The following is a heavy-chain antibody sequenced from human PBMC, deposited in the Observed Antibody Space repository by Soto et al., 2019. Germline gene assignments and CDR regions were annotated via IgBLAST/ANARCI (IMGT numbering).Heavy chain of an antibody. CDR2: IKQDGSEK. CDR1: GFIFSSYW. D-gene: IGHD3-9*01. V-gene: IGHV3-7*05. CDR3: ARDLYYDILTGYWWSQTAPSPLFDY. Sequence: PGGSLRLSCAASGFIFSSYWMSWVRQAPGKGLEWVANIKQDGSEKYYVDSVKGRFTISRDNAKNSLYLQMNSLRAEDTAVYYCARDLYYDILTGYWWSQTAPSPLFDYWGQGTLVTVSS. J-gene: IGHJ4*02.